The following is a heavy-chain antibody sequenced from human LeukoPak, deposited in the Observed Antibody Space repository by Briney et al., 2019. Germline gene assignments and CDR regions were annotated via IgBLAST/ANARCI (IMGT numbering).Heavy chain of an antibody. Sequence: ASVKVSCKASGYTFTSYGFSWVRQAPGQGLEWMGWISTYYGNTNYAQKLQDRVTMTTDTSTSTAYMELTSLRSDDTAVYYCARDATMVRGVITWAPTKMYYFDYWGQGTLVTVSS. CDR1: GYTFTSYG. CDR3: ARDATMVRGVITWAPTKMYYFDY. J-gene: IGHJ4*02. D-gene: IGHD3-10*01. V-gene: IGHV1-18*01. CDR2: ISTYYGNT.